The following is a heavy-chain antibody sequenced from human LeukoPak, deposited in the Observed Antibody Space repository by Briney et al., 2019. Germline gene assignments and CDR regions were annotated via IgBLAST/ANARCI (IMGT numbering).Heavy chain of an antibody. D-gene: IGHD3-22*01. Sequence: GASVKVSFKASGYTFTGYYMHWVRQAPGQGLEWMGWINPNSGVTNYAQKSQGRVTMTRDTSISTAYMELSRLRSDDTAVYYCARDPYYDSSGPRAGAFDIWGQGTMVTVSS. CDR3: ARDPYYDSSGPRAGAFDI. CDR1: GYTFTGYY. V-gene: IGHV1-2*02. J-gene: IGHJ3*02. CDR2: INPNSGVT.